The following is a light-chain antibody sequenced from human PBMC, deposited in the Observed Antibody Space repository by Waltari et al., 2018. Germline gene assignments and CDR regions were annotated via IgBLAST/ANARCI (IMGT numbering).Light chain of an antibody. CDR1: SGFGHFA. V-gene: IGLV4-69*01. CDR3: ETWGTGTYWT. J-gene: IGLJ3*02. CDR2: VNLDGSH. Sequence: VLTQSPSASASLGASVKLTCTLTSGFGHFAIAWHQHQPGKGPRSLLRVNLDGSHIKGDGIPDLVSGSSSGAERYVTISGLQSEDEADYYCETWGTGTYWTFGGGTKLTVL.